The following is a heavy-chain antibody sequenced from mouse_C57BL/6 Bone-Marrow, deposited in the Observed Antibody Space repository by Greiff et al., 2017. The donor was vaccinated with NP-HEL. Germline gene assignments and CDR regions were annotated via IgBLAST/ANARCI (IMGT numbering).Heavy chain of an antibody. Sequence: DVMLVESGGDLVKPGGSLKLSCAASGFTFSSYGMSWVSQTPDKRLEWVATISSGGSYTYYPDSVKGRFTISRDNAKNTLYLQMSSLKSEDTAMYYCASNWDVGDYWGQGTTLTVSS. CDR1: GFTFSSYG. D-gene: IGHD4-1*02. CDR2: ISSGGSYT. J-gene: IGHJ2*01. V-gene: IGHV5-6*02. CDR3: ASNWDVGDY.